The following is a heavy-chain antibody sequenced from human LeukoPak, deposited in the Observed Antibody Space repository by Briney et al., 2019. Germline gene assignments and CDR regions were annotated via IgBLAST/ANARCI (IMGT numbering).Heavy chain of an antibody. CDR3: ARTSRAYCGGDCPNALGY. CDR2: ISSSGSSI. V-gene: IGHV3-48*03. CDR1: GFTFSSYE. J-gene: IGHJ4*02. D-gene: IGHD2-21*02. Sequence: GGSLRLSCAASGFTFSSYEMNWVRQAPGKGLEWVSYISSSGSSIHYADSVKGRFTISRDNSKNTLYLQMNSLRAEDTAVYYCARTSRAYCGGDCPNALGYWGQGTLVTVSS.